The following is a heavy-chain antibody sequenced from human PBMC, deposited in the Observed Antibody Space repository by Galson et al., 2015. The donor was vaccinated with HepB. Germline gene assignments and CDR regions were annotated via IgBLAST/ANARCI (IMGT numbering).Heavy chain of an antibody. Sequence: SVKVSCKASGYTFTGYYIHWVRQAPGQGLEWMGWINPNSGGTNYAQKFQGWVTMTRDTSISTAYMELSRLRSDDTAVYYCARSPVTIFGVTYMDVWGKGTTVTVSS. CDR1: GYTFTGYY. J-gene: IGHJ6*03. CDR3: ARSPVTIFGVTYMDV. V-gene: IGHV1-2*04. CDR2: INPNSGGT. D-gene: IGHD3-3*01.